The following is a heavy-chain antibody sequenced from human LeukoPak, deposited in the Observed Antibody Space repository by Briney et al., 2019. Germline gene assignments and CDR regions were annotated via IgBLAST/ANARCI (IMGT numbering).Heavy chain of an antibody. D-gene: IGHD1-1*01. J-gene: IGHJ3*02. CDR1: GGSISRYY. CDR2: VYYTGST. V-gene: IGHV4-59*01. CDR3: ARRVARTGIYAFDI. Sequence: SETLSLTCTVSGGSISRYYWSWIRQPAGKGLEWIGYVYYTGSTNCDPSLKSRVTISIDMSKIQFSLKLNSVTAADTAVYYCARRVARTGIYAFDIWGQGTMITASS.